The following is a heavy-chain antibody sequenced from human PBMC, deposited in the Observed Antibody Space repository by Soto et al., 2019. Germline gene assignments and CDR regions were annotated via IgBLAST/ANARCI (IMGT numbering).Heavy chain of an antibody. Sequence: AGGSLRLSCAASGFTFSNAWMSWVRQAPGKGLEWVGRIKSKTDGGTTDYAAPVKGRFTISRDDSKNTLYLQMNSLKTEDTAVYYCTTYPTGYDFWSGYYIDAFDIWGQGTMVTVSS. CDR2: IKSKTDGGTT. D-gene: IGHD3-3*01. CDR3: TTYPTGYDFWSGYYIDAFDI. CDR1: GFTFSNAW. J-gene: IGHJ3*02. V-gene: IGHV3-15*01.